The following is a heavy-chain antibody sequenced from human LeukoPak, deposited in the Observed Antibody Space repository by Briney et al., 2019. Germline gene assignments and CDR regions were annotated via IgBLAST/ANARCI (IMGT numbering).Heavy chain of an antibody. CDR2: INPNSGGT. CDR3: ARGLATMVT. D-gene: IGHD5-12*01. J-gene: IGHJ5*02. CDR1: GYTFTNYR. Sequence: ASVKVSCKAFGYTFTNYRLHWVRQAPGQGLEWMGWINPNSGGTNYAQKFQGRVTMTRDTSISTAYMELSRLRSDDTAVYYCARGLATMVTWGQGTLVTVSS. V-gene: IGHV1-2*02.